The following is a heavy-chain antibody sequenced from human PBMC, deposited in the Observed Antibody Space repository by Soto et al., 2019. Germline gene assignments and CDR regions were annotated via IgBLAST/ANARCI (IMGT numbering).Heavy chain of an antibody. CDR2: ISCNSGTI. CDR3: AKGSGLYYDSSGYYFEY. CDR1: GFTFDDYA. V-gene: IGHV3-9*01. Sequence: EVQLVDSGGGLVQPGRSLRLSCAASGFTFDDYAMHWVRQTPGKGLEWVSGISCNSGTIGYADSVKGRFTISRDNAKNSMYLQMNSLSAEDTALYYCAKGSGLYYDSSGYYFEYWGQGTLVTVAS. D-gene: IGHD3-22*01. J-gene: IGHJ4*02.